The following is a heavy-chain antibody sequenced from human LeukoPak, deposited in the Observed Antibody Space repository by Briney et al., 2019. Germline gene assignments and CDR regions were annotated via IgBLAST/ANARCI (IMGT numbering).Heavy chain of an antibody. J-gene: IGHJ4*02. CDR2: INPNSGGT. Sequence: ASVKVSCKASGYTFTGSYMHWVRQAPGQGRGWMGWINPNSGGTNYAQKFQGRVTMTRDTSISTAYMELSRLRSDDTAVYYCARGARIFGVANDYWGQGTLVTVSS. CDR3: ARGARIFGVANDY. V-gene: IGHV1-2*02. CDR1: GYTFTGSY. D-gene: IGHD3-3*01.